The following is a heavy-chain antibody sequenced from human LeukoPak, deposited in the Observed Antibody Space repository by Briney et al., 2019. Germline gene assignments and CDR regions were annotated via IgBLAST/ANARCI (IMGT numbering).Heavy chain of an antibody. V-gene: IGHV3-21*01. D-gene: IGHD3-22*01. CDR3: ARAYYYDSGGYPPLDAFDI. CDR2: ISSSSSYI. CDR1: GFTFSSYS. J-gene: IGHJ3*02. Sequence: GGSLRLSCAASGFTFSSYSMNWARQAPGKGLEWVSSISSSSSYIYYADSVKGRFTISRDNAKNSLYLQMNSLRAEDTAVYYCARAYYYDSGGYPPLDAFDIWGQGTMVTVSS.